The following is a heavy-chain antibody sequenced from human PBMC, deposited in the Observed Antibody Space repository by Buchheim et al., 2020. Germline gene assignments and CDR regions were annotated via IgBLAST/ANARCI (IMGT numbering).Heavy chain of an antibody. V-gene: IGHV3-7*02. Sequence: EVQLVESGGGLVQPGGSLRLSCAASGFTFSSYWMTWVRQAPGKGLEWVANIKQDGSDNYYVDSVKGRFAISRDNARDSLYLQMNSLRAEDTAVYYCARMYSNGGYYFYFGMDLWGQGTT. D-gene: IGHD4-11*01. CDR3: ARMYSNGGYYFYFGMDL. J-gene: IGHJ6*02. CDR1: GFTFSSYW. CDR2: IKQDGSDN.